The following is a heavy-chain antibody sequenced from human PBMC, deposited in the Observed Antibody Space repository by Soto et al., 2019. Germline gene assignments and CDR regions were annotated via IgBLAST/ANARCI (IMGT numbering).Heavy chain of an antibody. Sequence: EVQLLESGGGLVQPGGSLRLSCAASGFSFSSYSMSWVRQAPGKGLEWVSSISGSADGTYYADSVKGRFTISRDNSKNTLFLRMNSLRAEDTAIYYCAKDMSAAYCGGDCYSVFDDWGQGTLVTVSS. D-gene: IGHD2-21*02. J-gene: IGHJ4*02. CDR1: GFSFSSYS. CDR2: ISGSADGT. V-gene: IGHV3-23*01. CDR3: AKDMSAAYCGGDCYSVFDD.